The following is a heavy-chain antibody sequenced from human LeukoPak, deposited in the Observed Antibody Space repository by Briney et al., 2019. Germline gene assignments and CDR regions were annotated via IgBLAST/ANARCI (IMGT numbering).Heavy chain of an antibody. Sequence: PGGSLRLSCAASGFTFSSYAMHWVRQAPGKGLEWVAVISYDGSNKYYADSVKGRFTISRDNSKNTLYLQMNSLRAEDTAVYYCARVDYGSGSYYALDIWGQGTMVTVSS. D-gene: IGHD3-10*01. J-gene: IGHJ3*02. CDR1: GFTFSSYA. V-gene: IGHV3-30*04. CDR2: ISYDGSNK. CDR3: ARVDYGSGSYYALDI.